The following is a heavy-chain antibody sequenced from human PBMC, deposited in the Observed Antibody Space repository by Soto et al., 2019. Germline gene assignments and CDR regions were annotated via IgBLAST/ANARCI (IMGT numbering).Heavy chain of an antibody. J-gene: IGHJ5*02. Sequence: VGSLRLSCAASGFTFSSYWMSWVRQAPGKGLEWVANIKQDGSEKYYVDSVKDRFTISRDNAKNSLYLQMNSLRAEDTAVYYCATHILAPRFDPWGQGTLVTVSS. D-gene: IGHD2-21*01. CDR3: ATHILAPRFDP. CDR2: IKQDGSEK. V-gene: IGHV3-7*01. CDR1: GFTFSSYW.